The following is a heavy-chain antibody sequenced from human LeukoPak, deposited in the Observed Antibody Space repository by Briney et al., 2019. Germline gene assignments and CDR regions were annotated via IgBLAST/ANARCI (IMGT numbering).Heavy chain of an antibody. CDR2: IYYSGST. CDR1: GGSISSYY. Sequence: SETLSLTCTVSGGSISSYYWSGIRQPPGKGLEWIGYIYYSGSTNYNPSLKSRVTISVDTSKNQFSLKLSSVTAADTAVYYCARLYLSPIDAFDIWGQGTMVTVSS. CDR3: ARLYLSPIDAFDI. V-gene: IGHV4-59*08. J-gene: IGHJ3*02.